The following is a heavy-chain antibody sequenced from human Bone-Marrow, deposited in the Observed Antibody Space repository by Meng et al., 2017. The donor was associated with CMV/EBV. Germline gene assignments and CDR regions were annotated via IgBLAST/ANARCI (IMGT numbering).Heavy chain of an antibody. D-gene: IGHD6-13*01. V-gene: IGHV3-21*01. CDR2: ISSSSSYI. J-gene: IGHJ6*02. CDR1: GFTFSSYS. Sequence: GESLKISCAASGFTFSSYSMNWVRQAPGKGLEWVSSISSSSSYIYYADSVKGRFTISRDNAKNSLYLQMNSLRAEDTAVYYCARGSSSWYNYWGQGTTVTVSS. CDR3: ARGSSSWYNY.